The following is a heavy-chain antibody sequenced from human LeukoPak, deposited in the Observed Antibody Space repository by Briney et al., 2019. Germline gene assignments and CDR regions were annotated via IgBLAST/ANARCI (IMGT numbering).Heavy chain of an antibody. Sequence: SETLSLTCTVSGVSVSSSSYYWGWIRQPPGKGLEWIGSIYYSGSTYYNPSLKSRVTISVDTSKNQFSLKLSSVTAADTAVYYCARHVAAAGGVNWFDPWGQGTLVTVSS. D-gene: IGHD6-13*01. J-gene: IGHJ5*02. CDR2: IYYSGST. CDR1: GVSVSSSSYY. CDR3: ARHVAAAGGVNWFDP. V-gene: IGHV4-39*01.